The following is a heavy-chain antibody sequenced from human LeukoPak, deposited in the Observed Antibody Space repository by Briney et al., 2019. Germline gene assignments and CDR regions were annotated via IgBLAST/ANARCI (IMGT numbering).Heavy chain of an antibody. J-gene: IGHJ6*02. CDR3: AKDLRLHVLGVGMDV. V-gene: IGHV3-23*01. CDR2: ISGSGGST. CDR1: GFTFSSYA. D-gene: IGHD5/OR15-5a*01. Sequence: GGSLRLSCAASGFTFSSYAMSWARQAPGKGLEWVSAISGSGGSTYYADSVKGRFTISRDNSKNTLYLQMNSLRAEDTAVYYCAKDLRLHVLGVGMDVWGQGTTVTVSS.